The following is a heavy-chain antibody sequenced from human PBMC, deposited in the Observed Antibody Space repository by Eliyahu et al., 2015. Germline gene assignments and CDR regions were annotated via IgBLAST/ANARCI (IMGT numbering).Heavy chain of an antibody. Sequence: QVQLVQSGAEVKKPGSSVKVSCKASGGTFSSYAISWVRQAPGQGLEWMGRIIPILGIANYAQKFQGRVTITADKSTSTAYMELSSLRSEDTAVYYCARDRGTTTGADYWGQGTLVTVSS. V-gene: IGHV1-69*04. D-gene: IGHD1-7*01. J-gene: IGHJ4*02. CDR3: ARDRGTTTGADY. CDR1: GGTFSSYA. CDR2: IIPILGIA.